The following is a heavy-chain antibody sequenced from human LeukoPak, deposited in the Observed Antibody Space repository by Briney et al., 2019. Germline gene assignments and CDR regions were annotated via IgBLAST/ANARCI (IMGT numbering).Heavy chain of an antibody. CDR1: GFTFSGYS. D-gene: IGHD3-22*01. J-gene: IGHJ6*03. Sequence: PGGSLRLSCAASGFTFSGYSMNWVRQAPGKGLEWVAFIRYDGSNKYYANSVKGRFTISRDNAKNSLYLQMNSLRAEDTAVYYCARSGFTYYYYMDVWGKGTTVTVSS. V-gene: IGHV3-33*08. CDR3: ARSGFTYYYYMDV. CDR2: IRYDGSNK.